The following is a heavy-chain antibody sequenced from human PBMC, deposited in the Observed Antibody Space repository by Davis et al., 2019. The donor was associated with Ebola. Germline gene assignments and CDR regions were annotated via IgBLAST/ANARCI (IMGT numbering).Heavy chain of an antibody. CDR2: INPDDSST. Sequence: ASVKVSCKASGDTFSNYIISWVRQAPGQGLEWMGIINPDDSSTSYSQNFQGRVTMTRDTSTSTVYMELSYLTSEDTAVYYCARGTYGYRRGWGDYWGQGSLVTVSS. CDR1: GDTFSNYI. CDR3: ARGTYGYRRGWGDY. J-gene: IGHJ4*02. V-gene: IGHV1-46*01. D-gene: IGHD6-19*01.